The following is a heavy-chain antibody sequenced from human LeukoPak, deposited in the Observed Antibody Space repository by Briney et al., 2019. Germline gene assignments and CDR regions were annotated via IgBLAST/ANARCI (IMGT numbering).Heavy chain of an antibody. CDR3: ARVLIAATGGDY. D-gene: IGHD6-13*01. V-gene: IGHV3-74*01. CDR2: INTDGSTT. CDR1: GFTFSSHW. J-gene: IGHJ4*02. Sequence: GGSLRLSCAASGFTFSSHWMHWVRQAPGKGLVWVSRINTDGSTTSYADSVKGRFTISRDNAKNTVSLQMNGLRADDTAVYYCARVLIAATGGDYWDQGTLVTVSP.